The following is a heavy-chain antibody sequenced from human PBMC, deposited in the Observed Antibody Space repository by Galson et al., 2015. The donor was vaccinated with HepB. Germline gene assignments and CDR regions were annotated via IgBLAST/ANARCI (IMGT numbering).Heavy chain of an antibody. D-gene: IGHD6-19*01. J-gene: IGHJ6*02. V-gene: IGHV6-1*01. CDR1: GDSVSSKSVA. CDR3: ARDLADGMDV. Sequence: CAISGDSVSSKSVAWNWVRQSPSRGLEWLGRTYLRSRWSNEYAVSVKGRITVNADTCKNQFSLRLSSVTPEDTAVYYCARDLADGMDVWGQGTTVTVSS. CDR2: TYLRSRWSN.